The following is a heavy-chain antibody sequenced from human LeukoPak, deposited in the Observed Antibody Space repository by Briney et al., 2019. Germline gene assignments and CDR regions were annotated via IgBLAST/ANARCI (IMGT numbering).Heavy chain of an antibody. J-gene: IGHJ4*02. Sequence: GGSLRLSCAASGFTFGSYAMYWVRQAPGKGLEWVSGISGSGGSTFYADSVKGRFTISRGNSENTVYLQTNSLRADDTAVYYCAKTTAGYSSGRYPGWPVDYWGQGTLVTVSS. V-gene: IGHV3-23*01. CDR1: GFTFGSYA. CDR2: ISGSGGST. CDR3: AKTTAGYSSGRYPGWPVDY. D-gene: IGHD6-19*01.